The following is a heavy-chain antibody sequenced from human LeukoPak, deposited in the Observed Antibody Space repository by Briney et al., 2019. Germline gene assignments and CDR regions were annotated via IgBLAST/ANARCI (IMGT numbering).Heavy chain of an antibody. CDR3: ARVSIGVGLLWFGELFHTNFDY. CDR1: GYTFTSYG. J-gene: IGHJ4*02. CDR2: ISAYNGNT. Sequence: ASVKVSCKASGYTFTSYGISWVRQAPGQGLEWMGWISAYNGNTNYAQKLQGRVIMTTDTSTSTAYMELRSLRSDDTAVCYCARVSIGVGLLWFGELFHTNFDYWGQGTLVTVSS. V-gene: IGHV1-18*01. D-gene: IGHD3-10*01.